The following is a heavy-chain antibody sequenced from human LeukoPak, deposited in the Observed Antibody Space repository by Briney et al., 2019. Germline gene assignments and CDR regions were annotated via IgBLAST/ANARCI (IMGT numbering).Heavy chain of an antibody. J-gene: IGHJ4*02. CDR3: VGWSATRIDY. V-gene: IGHV4-4*07. CDR1: GGSISSDY. Sequence: SETLSLTCTVSGGSISSDYWSWIRQPAGKGLEWIGRIYSSGSTNYNPSLKSRVTMSVDTSKNQFPLKLSSVTAADTAVYYCVGWSATRIDYWGQGTLVTASS. D-gene: IGHD3-3*01. CDR2: IYSSGST.